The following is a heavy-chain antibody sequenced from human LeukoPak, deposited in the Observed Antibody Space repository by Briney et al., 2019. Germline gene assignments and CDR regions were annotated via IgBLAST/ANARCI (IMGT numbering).Heavy chain of an antibody. CDR3: ARDVSYGMDV. CDR2: IKSENDGSVT. J-gene: IGHJ6*02. V-gene: IGHV3-74*01. CDR1: GFTFGRYW. Sequence: GGSLRLSCAASGFTFGRYWMHWVRQAPGKGLIWVSRIKSENDGSVTTYADFVKGRFTISRDNAKNTLYLHMNSLRIEDTAVYFCARDVSYGMDVWGQGTTVTVSS.